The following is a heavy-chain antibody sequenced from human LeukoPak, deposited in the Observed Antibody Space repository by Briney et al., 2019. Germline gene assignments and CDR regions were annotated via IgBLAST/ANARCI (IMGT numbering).Heavy chain of an antibody. CDR1: GFTFSSYA. CDR2: ISASGGST. J-gene: IGHJ6*02. CDR3: AKEKGNSFYAVDV. Sequence: GGSLRLSCAASGFTFSSYAMSWVRQAPGKGLEWVSGISASGGSTYYTDSVKGRFTISRDNSKNTLYLQMSSLRAEDTAVYYCAKEKGNSFYAVDVWGQGTTVTVSS. V-gene: IGHV3-23*01.